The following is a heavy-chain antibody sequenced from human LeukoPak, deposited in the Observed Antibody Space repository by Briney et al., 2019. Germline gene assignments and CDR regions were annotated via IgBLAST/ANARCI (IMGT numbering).Heavy chain of an antibody. CDR3: ARAPGTTYNWKERYYGMDV. Sequence: SETLSLTCTVSGGSISSDDYYWSWIHQPPGKGLEWIGYIYYSGSTYYNPSLKSRVTISVDTSKNQFSLKLSSVTAADTAVYYCARAPGTTYNWKERYYGMDVWGQGTTVTVSS. V-gene: IGHV4-30-4*01. D-gene: IGHD1-20*01. CDR1: GGSISSDDYY. CDR2: IYYSGST. J-gene: IGHJ6*02.